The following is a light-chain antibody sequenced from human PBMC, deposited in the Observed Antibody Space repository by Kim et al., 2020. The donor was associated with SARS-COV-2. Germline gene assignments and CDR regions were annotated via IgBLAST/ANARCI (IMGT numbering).Light chain of an antibody. CDR1: SSVVCGYIF. V-gene: IGLV2-14*03. CDR3: SSYTSSSTLV. Sequence: GQAITRSCTGTSSVVCGYIFVSWYQQQPGKAPKLILYDVSARPSGVSNRFSGYKSGNTAYLTISGLQAEDEADYYCSSYTSSSTLVFGGGTQLTVL. J-gene: IGLJ2*01. CDR2: DVS.